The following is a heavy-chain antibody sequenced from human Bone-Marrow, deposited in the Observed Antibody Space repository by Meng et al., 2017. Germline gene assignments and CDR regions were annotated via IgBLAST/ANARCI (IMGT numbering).Heavy chain of an antibody. CDR1: GFTVSSNE. V-gene: IGHV3-38-3*01. CDR3: AKDDKVRGVIISPLDY. CDR2: ISGGST. D-gene: IGHD3-10*01. Sequence: ETLSLTCAASGFTVSSNEMSWVRQAPGKGLEWVSSISGGSTYYADSVKGRFTISRDNSKNTLYLQMNSLRAEDTAVYYCAKDDKVRGVIISPLDYWGQGTLVTVSS. J-gene: IGHJ4*02.